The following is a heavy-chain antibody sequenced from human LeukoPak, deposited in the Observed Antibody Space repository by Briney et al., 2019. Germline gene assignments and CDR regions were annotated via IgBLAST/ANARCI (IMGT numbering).Heavy chain of an antibody. CDR2: ISGSGGST. CDR1: GFAFSSYT. CDR3: AKFVTAAGTDY. Sequence: GGSLRLSCAASGFAFSSYTMSWVHQAPGKGLEWVSAISGSGGSTYYADSVKGRFTISRDNSKNTLYLQMNSLRAEDTAVYYCAKFVTAAGTDYWGQGTLVTVSS. V-gene: IGHV3-23*01. D-gene: IGHD6-13*01. J-gene: IGHJ4*02.